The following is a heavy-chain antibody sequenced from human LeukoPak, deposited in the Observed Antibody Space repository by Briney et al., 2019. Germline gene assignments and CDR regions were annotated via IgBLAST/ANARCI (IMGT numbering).Heavy chain of an antibody. CDR3: ARSGSFSPTYYFDY. D-gene: IGHD1-26*01. Sequence: GGSLRLSCAASGFTFSSYAMSWDRQAPGKGLEWVSGISGSGGSTYYADSVEGRFTISRDNSKNTLYLQMNSLRAEDTAVYYCARSGSFSPTYYFDYWGQGTLVTVSS. V-gene: IGHV3-23*01. CDR1: GFTFSSYA. J-gene: IGHJ4*02. CDR2: ISGSGGST.